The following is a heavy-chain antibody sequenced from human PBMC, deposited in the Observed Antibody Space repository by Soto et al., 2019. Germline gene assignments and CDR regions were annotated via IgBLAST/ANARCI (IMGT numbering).Heavy chain of an antibody. J-gene: IGHJ6*02. D-gene: IGHD2-2*02. CDR3: ARQGCSSTSCYTGYYYYYYGMDV. CDR1: GYSFTSYW. Sequence: GESLKISCKGSGYSFTSYWIGWVRQMPGRGLEWMGIIYPGDSDTRYSPSFRGQVTISADKSISTAYLQWSSLKASDTAMYYCARQGCSSTSCYTGYYYYYYGMDVWGQGTTVTVSS. V-gene: IGHV5-51*01. CDR2: IYPGDSDT.